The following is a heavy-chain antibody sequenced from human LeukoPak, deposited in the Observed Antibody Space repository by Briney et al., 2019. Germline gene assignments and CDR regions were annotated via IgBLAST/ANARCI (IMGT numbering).Heavy chain of an antibody. D-gene: IGHD3-10*01. CDR3: AKEGGGSGSYSTHFDY. CDR1: GFTFSNAW. J-gene: IGHJ4*02. Sequence: GGSLRLSCAASGFTFSNAWMSWVRQAPGKGLEWVSAISGSGGSTYYADSVKGRFTISRDNSKNTLYLQMNSLRAEDTAVYYCAKEGGGSGSYSTHFDYWGQGTLVTVSS. CDR2: ISGSGGST. V-gene: IGHV3-23*01.